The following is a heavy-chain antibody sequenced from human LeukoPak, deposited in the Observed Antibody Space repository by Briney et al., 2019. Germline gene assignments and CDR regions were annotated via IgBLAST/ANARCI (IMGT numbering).Heavy chain of an antibody. CDR1: GFTFSSYW. CDR2: IKQDGSEK. D-gene: IGHD3-3*01. CDR3: ARESYYDFWSGYYGYFDY. V-gene: IGHV3-7*01. Sequence: PGGSLRLSCAASGFTFSSYWMSWVRQAPGKGLEWVANIKQDGSEKYYVDSVKGRFTISGDNAKNSLYLQMNSLRAEDTAVYYCARESYYDFWSGYYGYFDYWGQGTLVTVS. J-gene: IGHJ4*02.